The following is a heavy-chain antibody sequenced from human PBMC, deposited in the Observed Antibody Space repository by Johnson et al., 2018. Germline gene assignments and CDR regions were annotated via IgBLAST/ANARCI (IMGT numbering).Heavy chain of an antibody. V-gene: IGHV3-9*01. Sequence: VQLVESGGGLVQPGRSLRLSCAASGFTFDVYAMHWVRQVPGKGLEWVSGISWDSGNIAYADSVKGRLTISRDNAKNSLYLQMNSLRAEDTAWYYCAKDIRGPPDYYYYYYMDVWGKGTTVTVSS. CDR1: GFTFDVYA. CDR2: ISWDSGNI. J-gene: IGHJ6*03. CDR3: AKDIRGPPDYYYYYYMDV.